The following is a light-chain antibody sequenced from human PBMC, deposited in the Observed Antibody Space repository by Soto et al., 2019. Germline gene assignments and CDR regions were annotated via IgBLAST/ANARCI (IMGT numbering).Light chain of an antibody. CDR3: QSYDSSLSGYV. V-gene: IGLV1-40*01. Sequence: QSVRTQPPSVSGAPGQRVTISCTGSSSNIGANYDVHWYQHLPGTAPKLLIYGNSNRPSGVPDRFSGSKSGTSASLAITGLQAEDEADYYCQSYDSSLSGYVVGTGTKVPVL. CDR2: GNS. J-gene: IGLJ1*01. CDR1: SSNIGANYD.